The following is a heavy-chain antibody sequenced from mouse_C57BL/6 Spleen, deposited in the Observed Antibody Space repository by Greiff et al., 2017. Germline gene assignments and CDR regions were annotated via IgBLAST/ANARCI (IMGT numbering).Heavy chain of an antibody. V-gene: IGHV1-69*01. CDR1: GYTFTSYW. CDR3: ARPFLGCGSFDY. CDR2: IDPSDSYT. Sequence: QVQLQQPGAELVMPGASVKLSCKASGYTFTSYWMHWVKQRPGQGLEWIGEIDPSDSYTNYNQKFKGKSTLTVDKSSSTAYMQLSSLTSEDSAVYYCARPFLGCGSFDYWGQGTTLTVSS. D-gene: IGHD3-3*01. J-gene: IGHJ2*01.